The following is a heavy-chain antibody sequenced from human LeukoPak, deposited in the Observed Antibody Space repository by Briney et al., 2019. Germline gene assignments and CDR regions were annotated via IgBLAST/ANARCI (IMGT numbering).Heavy chain of an antibody. Sequence: PGGSLRLSCAASGFTFSDYYMSWIRQAPGKGLEWVSYISSSGSTIYYADSVKGRFTISRDNAKNSLYLQMNSLRAKDTAVYFCAREVPNYYDSSGPLDYWGQGTLVTVSS. J-gene: IGHJ4*02. CDR3: AREVPNYYDSSGPLDY. CDR2: ISSSGSTI. V-gene: IGHV3-11*01. CDR1: GFTFSDYY. D-gene: IGHD3-22*01.